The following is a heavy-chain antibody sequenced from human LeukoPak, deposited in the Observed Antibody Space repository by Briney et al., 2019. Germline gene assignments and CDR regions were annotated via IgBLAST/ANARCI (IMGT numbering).Heavy chain of an antibody. D-gene: IGHD3-9*01. Sequence: ASVKVSCKTSGYTFTSYAVHWVRQAPGQGLEWMGCINGGSGHARYSERFQDRVTITGDTSTNTAYLDLRSLRSQDTAVYYCARGDWHWYFDLWGRGTLVTVSS. CDR3: ARGDWHWYFDL. CDR1: GYTFTSYA. J-gene: IGHJ2*01. CDR2: INGGSGHA. V-gene: IGHV1-3*01.